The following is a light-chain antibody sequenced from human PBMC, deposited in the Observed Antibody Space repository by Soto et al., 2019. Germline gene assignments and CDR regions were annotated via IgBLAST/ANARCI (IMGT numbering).Light chain of an antibody. J-gene: IGLJ7*01. Sequence: QSALSQPASVSGSPGQSITMSCTGASTVVGGYDYVSWYRQHPGEAPKLLIYEVTHRPSGVPERFSGSKSGNTASLTISGLRAEDEADYYCCSYTTSGTPVFGGGTQLTVL. CDR3: CSYTTSGTPV. V-gene: IGLV2-14*01. CDR1: STVVGGYDY. CDR2: EVT.